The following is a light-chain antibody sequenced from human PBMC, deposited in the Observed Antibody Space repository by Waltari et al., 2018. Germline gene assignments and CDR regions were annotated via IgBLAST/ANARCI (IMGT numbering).Light chain of an antibody. CDR1: GTAIATSDF. CDR3: ASQRPDGVVL. CDR2: DVT. J-gene: IGLJ3*02. V-gene: IGLV2-14*03. Sequence: QSALTQPASVSGSPGQSITISCPGIGTAIATSDFVSWYQHHPDRAPQVIIYDVTNRPSGISARFSASKSADTASLTISGLQAEDEGDYYCASQRPDGVVLFGGGTRVTVL.